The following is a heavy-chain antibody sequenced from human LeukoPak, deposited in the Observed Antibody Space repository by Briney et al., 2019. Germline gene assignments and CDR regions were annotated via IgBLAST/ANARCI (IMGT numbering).Heavy chain of an antibody. V-gene: IGHV3-23*01. J-gene: IGHJ4*02. CDR3: AKGLWYYYDSSGYVDY. D-gene: IGHD3-22*01. CDR2: ISGSGGST. Sequence: GGSLRLSCAASGFTFSSYGMSWVRQAPGKGLEWASAISGSGGSTYYADSVKGRFTISRDNSKNTLYLQMNSLRAEDTAVYYCAKGLWYYYDSSGYVDYWGQGTLVTVSS. CDR1: GFTFSSYG.